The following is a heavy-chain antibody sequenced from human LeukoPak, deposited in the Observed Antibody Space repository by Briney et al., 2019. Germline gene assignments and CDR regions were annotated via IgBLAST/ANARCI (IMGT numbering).Heavy chain of an antibody. D-gene: IGHD1-26*01. Sequence: ASVKVSCKASGYTFTSYYMHWVRQAPGQGLEWMGIINPSGGSTSYAQKFQGRVTMTRGMSTSTVYMELSSLRSEDTAVYYCARGGGGSYWGYYYYYMDVWGKGTTVTVSS. CDR1: GYTFTSYY. J-gene: IGHJ6*03. CDR2: INPSGGST. V-gene: IGHV1-46*01. CDR3: ARGGGGSYWGYYYYYMDV.